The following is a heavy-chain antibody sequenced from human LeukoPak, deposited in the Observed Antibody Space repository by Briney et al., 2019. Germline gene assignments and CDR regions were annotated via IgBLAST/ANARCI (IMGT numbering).Heavy chain of an antibody. V-gene: IGHV4-4*02. J-gene: IGHJ5*02. D-gene: IGHD1-26*01. CDR2: IYHSGST. CDR3: ARAPVGAISFWFDP. CDR1: GGSISSSNW. Sequence: PSETLSLTCAVSGGSISSSNWWSWVRQPPGKGLEWIGEIYHSGSTNYNPSLKSRVTISVDKSKNQFSLKLSSVTAADTAVYYCARAPVGAISFWFDPWGQGTLVTVSS.